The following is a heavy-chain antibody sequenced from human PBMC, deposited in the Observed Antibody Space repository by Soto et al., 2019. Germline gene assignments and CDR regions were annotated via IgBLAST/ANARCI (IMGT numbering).Heavy chain of an antibody. CDR1: GFTFSTYA. D-gene: IGHD2-21*01. V-gene: IGHV3-23*01. CDR3: AKVDFDVGVVTQH. J-gene: IGHJ1*01. CDR2: ISGSGATT. Sequence: GGSLRLSCAASGFTFSTYAMSWVRQTPGEGLEWVSTISGSGATTYYADSVKGRFTISRDNSKNTMYLQMSSLRAEDMAVYFCAKVDFDVGVVTQH.